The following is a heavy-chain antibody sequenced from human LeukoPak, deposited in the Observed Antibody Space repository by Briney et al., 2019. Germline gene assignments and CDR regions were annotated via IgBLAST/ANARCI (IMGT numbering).Heavy chain of an antibody. V-gene: IGHV1-69*01. J-gene: IGHJ5*02. CDR1: GGTFSSYA. CDR2: IIPIFGTA. CDR3: ARFASSGWYWFDP. Sequence: SVKVSCRASGGTFSSYAISWVRQAPGQGLEWMGGIIPIFGTANYAQKFQGRVTITADESTSTAYMELSSLRSEDTAVYYCARFASSGWYWFDPWGQGTLVTVSS. D-gene: IGHD6-19*01.